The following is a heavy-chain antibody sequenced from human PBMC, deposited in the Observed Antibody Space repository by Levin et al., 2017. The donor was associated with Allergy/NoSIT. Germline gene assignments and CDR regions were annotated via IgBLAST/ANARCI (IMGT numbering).Heavy chain of an antibody. V-gene: IGHV1-2*02. CDR2: INPNSGGT. Sequence: ASVKVSCKASGYTFTGYYMHWVRQAPGQGLEWMGWINPNSGGTNYAQKFQGRVTMTRDTSISTAYMELSRLRSDDTAVYYCAREGSSWYRPFDYWGQGTLVTVSS. CDR1: GYTFTGYY. J-gene: IGHJ4*02. D-gene: IGHD6-13*01. CDR3: AREGSSWYRPFDY.